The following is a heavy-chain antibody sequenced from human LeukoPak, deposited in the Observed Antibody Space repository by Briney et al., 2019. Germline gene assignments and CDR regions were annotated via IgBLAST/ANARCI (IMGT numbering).Heavy chain of an antibody. Sequence: GGSLRLSCAASGFTFSNAWVSWVRQAPGKGLEWVGRIKSKTDGGTTDYAAPVKGRFTISRDDSKNTLYLQMNSLKTEDTAVYYCTTPYYYGSGSYSSYYFDYWGQGTLVTVSS. D-gene: IGHD3-10*01. CDR2: IKSKTDGGTT. CDR3: TTPYYYGSGSYSSYYFDY. CDR1: GFTFSNAW. V-gene: IGHV3-15*01. J-gene: IGHJ4*02.